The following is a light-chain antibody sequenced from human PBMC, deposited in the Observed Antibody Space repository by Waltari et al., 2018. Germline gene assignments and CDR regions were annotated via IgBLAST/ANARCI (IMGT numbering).Light chain of an antibody. V-gene: IGLV2-14*01. J-gene: IGLJ2*01. CDR3: SSQSSNDVVL. Sequence: QSALTQPASVSGSPGQSVTIFCAGTSNDVGGYNSVPWYQENPGQAPRVIIYDVSDRPSGVSDRFSGSKSGNTASLTISGLQAEDEADYYCSSQSSNDVVLFGGGTKLTVL. CDR1: SNDVGGYNS. CDR2: DVS.